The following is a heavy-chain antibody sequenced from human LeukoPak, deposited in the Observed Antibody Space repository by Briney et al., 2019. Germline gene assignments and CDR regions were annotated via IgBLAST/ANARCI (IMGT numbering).Heavy chain of an antibody. Sequence: PGGSLRLSCAASGFTFSSYGMHWVRQAPGKGLEWVAFIRYDGSNKYYADSVKGRFTISRDNSKNTLYLQMNSLRAEDTAVYYCARDLSSSSDAFDIWGQGTMVTVSS. D-gene: IGHD6-13*01. J-gene: IGHJ3*02. CDR1: GFTFSSYG. V-gene: IGHV3-30*02. CDR3: ARDLSSSSDAFDI. CDR2: IRYDGSNK.